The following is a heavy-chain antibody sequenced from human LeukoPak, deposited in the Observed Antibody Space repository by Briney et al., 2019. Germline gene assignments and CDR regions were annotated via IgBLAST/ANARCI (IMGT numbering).Heavy chain of an antibody. J-gene: IGHJ5*02. CDR1: GYTFTGYY. Sequence: ASVKVSCKASGYTFTGYYMHWVRQAPGQGLEWMGWISASNGNTNYAQKLHGRVTMTTDTSTNTVYMELRSLRFDDTAVYYCARDLAGVVGVTAWFDPWGQGTLVTVSS. CDR2: ISASNGNT. D-gene: IGHD1-26*01. CDR3: ARDLAGVVGVTAWFDP. V-gene: IGHV1-18*04.